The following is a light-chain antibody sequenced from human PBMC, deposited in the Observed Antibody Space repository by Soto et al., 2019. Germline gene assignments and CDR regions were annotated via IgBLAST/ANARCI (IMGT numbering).Light chain of an antibody. V-gene: IGKV3-11*01. J-gene: IGKJ5*01. CDR2: DAS. CDR1: QSVSSY. Sequence: EIVLTQSPATLSLSPGERATLSCRASQSVSSYLAWYQQKPGQAPRLLIYDASNRATGIPARFSGSGSGTDFTLTISSLEPEDFAVYYCQQRSIWPTVRQGTRLEI. CDR3: QQRSIWPT.